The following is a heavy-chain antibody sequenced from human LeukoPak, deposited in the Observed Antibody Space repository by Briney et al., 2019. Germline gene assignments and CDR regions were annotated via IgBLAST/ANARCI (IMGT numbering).Heavy chain of an antibody. CDR1: GFTVSSNY. D-gene: IGHD3-3*01. J-gene: IGHJ6*03. Sequence: PGGSLRLSCAASGFTVSSNYMSWVRQAPGKGLEWVSVIYSGGSTYYADSVKGRFTISRDNSKNTLYLQMNSLRAEDTAVYYCAKEVGDAYYYYMDVWGKGTTVTVSS. CDR2: IYSGGST. V-gene: IGHV3-66*01. CDR3: AKEVGDAYYYYMDV.